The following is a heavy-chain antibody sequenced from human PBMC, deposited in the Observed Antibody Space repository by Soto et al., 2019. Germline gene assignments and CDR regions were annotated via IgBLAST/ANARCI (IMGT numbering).Heavy chain of an antibody. D-gene: IGHD2-15*01. Sequence: ASVKVSCKASGSTFTNYDINWVRQATGQGLEWMGWMNPNSGNTGYAQKFQGRVTMTRNTSVSTAYMELSSLRSEDTAMYYCARGLRYCSGGYCFIHFDYWGLGTLVTVSS. J-gene: IGHJ4*02. CDR3: ARGLRYCSGGYCFIHFDY. CDR2: MNPNSGNT. CDR1: GSTFTNYD. V-gene: IGHV1-8*01.